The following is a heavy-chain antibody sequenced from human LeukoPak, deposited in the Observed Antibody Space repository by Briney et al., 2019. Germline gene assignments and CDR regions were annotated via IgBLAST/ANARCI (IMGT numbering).Heavy chain of an antibody. Sequence: GGSLRLSCAASGFTFDDYAMHWVRQAPGKGLEWVSGISWNSGSIGYADSVKGRFTISRDNAKNSLYLQMNSLRAEDTALYYCAKPRVRRGGGWPHDAFDIWGQGTMVTVSS. CDR1: GFTFDDYA. D-gene: IGHD6-19*01. J-gene: IGHJ3*02. CDR2: ISWNSGSI. V-gene: IGHV3-9*01. CDR3: AKPRVRRGGGWPHDAFDI.